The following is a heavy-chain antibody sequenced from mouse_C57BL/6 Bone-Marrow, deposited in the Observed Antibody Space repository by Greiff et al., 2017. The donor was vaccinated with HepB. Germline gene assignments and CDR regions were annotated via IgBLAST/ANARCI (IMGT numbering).Heavy chain of an antibody. D-gene: IGHD1-1*01. CDR2: ISDGGSYT. Sequence: EVHLVESGGGLVKPGGSLKLSCAASGFTFSSYAMSWVRQTPEKRLEWVATISDGGSYTYYPDNVKGRFTISRDNAKNNLYLQMSHLKSEDTAMYYCARYGSSYGDYWGQGTTLTVSS. V-gene: IGHV5-4*01. CDR3: ARYGSSYGDY. CDR1: GFTFSSYA. J-gene: IGHJ2*01.